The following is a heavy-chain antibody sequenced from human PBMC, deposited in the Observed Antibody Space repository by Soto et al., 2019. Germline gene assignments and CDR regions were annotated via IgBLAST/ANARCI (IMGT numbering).Heavy chain of an antibody. V-gene: IGHV3-7*01. CDR2: IKQDGSEK. J-gene: IGHJ4*02. CDR1: GFTFSGYS. Sequence: ESGGGLVQPGGSLRLSCAASGFTFSGYSMSWVRQAPGKGLEWVANIKQDGSEKYYVDSVKGRFTISRDNAKNSLYLQMNSLRADDTAVYYCARQRGCDYWGQGTLVTVSS. CDR3: ARQRGCDY. D-gene: IGHD1-1*01.